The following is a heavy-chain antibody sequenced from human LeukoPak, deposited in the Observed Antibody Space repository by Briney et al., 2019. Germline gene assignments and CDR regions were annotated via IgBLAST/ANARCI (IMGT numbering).Heavy chain of an antibody. CDR1: GFTFSSYA. Sequence: GGSLRLSCAASGFTFSSYAMTWVRQAPGKGLEWVSAISGNAAGSYYADSVKGRFTISRDNAKNSLYLQMNSLRAEDTAVYYCARGTGPDAFDIWGQGTMVTVSS. CDR3: ARGTGPDAFDI. D-gene: IGHD1-1*01. V-gene: IGHV3-23*01. CDR2: ISGNAAGS. J-gene: IGHJ3*02.